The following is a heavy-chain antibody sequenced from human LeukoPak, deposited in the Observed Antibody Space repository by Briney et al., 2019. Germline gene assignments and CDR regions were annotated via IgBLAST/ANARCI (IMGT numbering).Heavy chain of an antibody. CDR1: GGSISSYY. V-gene: IGHV4-4*07. J-gene: IGHJ5*02. D-gene: IGHD3-10*01. CDR2: IYTSGST. Sequence: SETLSLTCTVSGGSISSYYWSWIRQPAGKGLEWIWRIYTSGSTNYNPSLKSRVTISVDKSKNQFSLKLSSVTAADTAVYYCARVGAYGSGSSNWFDPWGQGTLVTVSS. CDR3: ARVGAYGSGSSNWFDP.